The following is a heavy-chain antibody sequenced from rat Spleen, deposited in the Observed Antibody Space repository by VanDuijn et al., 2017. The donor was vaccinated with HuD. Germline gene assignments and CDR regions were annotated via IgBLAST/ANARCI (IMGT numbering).Heavy chain of an antibody. CDR2: LSYDGITT. V-gene: IGHV5-29*01. CDR3: ARHPDYSNYFDY. CDR1: GFTFSDYY. D-gene: IGHD1-1*01. J-gene: IGHJ2*01. Sequence: EVQLVESDGGLVQPGRSLKLSCAASGFTFSDYYMAWVRQAPTKGLEWVATLSYDGITTYYRDSVKGRFTISTDNAKSTLSLQMDSLRSEDTATYYCARHPDYSNYFDYWGQGVMVTVSS.